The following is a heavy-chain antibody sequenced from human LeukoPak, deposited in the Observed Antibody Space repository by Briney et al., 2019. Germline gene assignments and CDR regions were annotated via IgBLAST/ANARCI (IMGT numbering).Heavy chain of an antibody. CDR3: ASWSPSSSSGFDY. CDR2: IYYSGST. Sequence: SQTLSLTCTVSGGSISSGGYYWSWIPQPPGKGLEWIGYIYYSGSTYYNPSLKSRVTISVDTSKNQFSLKLSSVTAADTAVYYCASWSPSSSSGFDYWGQGTLVTVSS. J-gene: IGHJ4*02. D-gene: IGHD6-6*01. V-gene: IGHV4-31*03. CDR1: GGSISSGGYY.